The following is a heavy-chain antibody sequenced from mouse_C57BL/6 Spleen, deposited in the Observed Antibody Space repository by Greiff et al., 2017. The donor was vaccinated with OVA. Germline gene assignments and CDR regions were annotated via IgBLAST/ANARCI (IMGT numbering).Heavy chain of an antibody. Sequence: QVQLQQSGPGLVQPSQSLSITCTVSGFSLTSYGVHWVRQSPGKGLEWLGVIWSGGSTDYNAAFISRLSISKDNSKSQVFFKMNSLQADDTAIYYCATPLTGTDYAMDDWGQGTSVTVSS. CDR1: GFSLTSYG. D-gene: IGHD4-1*01. V-gene: IGHV2-2*01. J-gene: IGHJ4*01. CDR2: IWSGGST. CDR3: ATPLTGTDYAMDD.